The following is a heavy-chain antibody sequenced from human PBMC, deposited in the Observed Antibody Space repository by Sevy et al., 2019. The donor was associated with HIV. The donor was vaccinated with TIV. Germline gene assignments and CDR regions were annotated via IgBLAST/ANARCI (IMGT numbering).Heavy chain of an antibody. J-gene: IGHJ4*02. CDR3: ARAAGGIAVAGTADY. CDR1: GFTFSSYW. CDR2: IKQDGSEK. V-gene: IGHV3-7*01. Sequence: GGSLRLSCAASGFTFSSYWMSWVRQAPGKGLEWVANIKQDGSEKYYVDSVKGRFTIPRDNAKNSLYLQMNSLRAEDTAVYYCARAAGGIAVAGTADYWGQGTLVTVSS. D-gene: IGHD6-19*01.